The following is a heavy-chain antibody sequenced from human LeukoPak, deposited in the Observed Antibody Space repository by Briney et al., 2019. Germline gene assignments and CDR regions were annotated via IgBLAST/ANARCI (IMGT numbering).Heavy chain of an antibody. V-gene: IGHV1-2*02. J-gene: IGHJ6*03. D-gene: IGHD2-2*01. CDR2: INPNSGGR. CDR3: ARNAHQLPYYYYYMDV. Sequence: GASVKVSCKASGYTFTDYYMHWVRQAPGQGLEWMGWINPNSGGRNYAQKFQGRVTMTRDTSISTAYMELSRLRSDGTAVYYCARNAHQLPYYYYYMDVWGKGTTVTVSS. CDR1: GYTFTDYY.